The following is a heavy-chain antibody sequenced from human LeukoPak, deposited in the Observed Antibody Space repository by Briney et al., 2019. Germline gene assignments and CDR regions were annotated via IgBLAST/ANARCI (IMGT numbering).Heavy chain of an antibody. Sequence: GGSLRLSCAASGFTFSSYGMSWVRQAPGKGLEWVSAISGSGGSTYYADSVKGRFTISRDNAKNSLYLQMNSLRAEDTALYYCASSSWDYYYYMDVWGKGTTVTVSS. CDR3: ASSSWDYYYYMDV. V-gene: IGHV3-23*01. D-gene: IGHD6-13*01. J-gene: IGHJ6*03. CDR2: ISGSGGST. CDR1: GFTFSSYG.